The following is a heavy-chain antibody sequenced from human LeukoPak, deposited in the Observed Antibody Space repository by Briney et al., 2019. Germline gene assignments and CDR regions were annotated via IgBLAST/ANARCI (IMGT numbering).Heavy chain of an antibody. CDR3: ARTEITIPRGPRGFDI. V-gene: IGHV4-59*02. CDR1: GGSVSRYY. D-gene: IGHD3-10*01. Sequence: PSETLSLSCIVSGGSVSRYYWSWVRQPPGKGLEWIGYIYYSGNTNYNPSLEGRVTMSVDTSKNQFSLNLTSVTAADTAVYYCARTEITIPRGPRGFDIWGQGTMVTVSS. CDR2: IYYSGNT. J-gene: IGHJ3*02.